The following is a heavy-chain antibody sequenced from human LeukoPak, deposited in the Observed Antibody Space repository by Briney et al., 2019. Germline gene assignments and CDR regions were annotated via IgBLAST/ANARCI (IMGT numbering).Heavy chain of an antibody. V-gene: IGHV3-74*01. CDR2: INSDGSST. D-gene: IGHD3-3*01. Sequence: GGSLRLSCAASGFTFSSYWMHWVRQAPGKGLVWVSRINSDGSSTSYADSVKGRFTISRDNAKNTLYLQMNSLRAEDTALYYCARGGITIFGGYYYMDVWGKGTTVTVSS. CDR3: ARGGITIFGGYYYMDV. CDR1: GFTFSSYW. J-gene: IGHJ6*03.